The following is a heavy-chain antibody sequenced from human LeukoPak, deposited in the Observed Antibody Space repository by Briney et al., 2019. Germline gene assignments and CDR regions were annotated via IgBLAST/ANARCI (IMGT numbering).Heavy chain of an antibody. J-gene: IGHJ4*02. CDR2: ISWNSGSI. Sequence: GRSLRLSCAASGFTFDDYAMHWVRQAPGKGLEWVSGISWNSGSIGYADSVKGRFTISRDNAKNSLYLQMNSLRAEAMALYYCAKEASNGSGFDYWGQGTPVTVSP. D-gene: IGHD6-19*01. CDR1: GFTFDDYA. CDR3: AKEASNGSGFDY. V-gene: IGHV3-9*03.